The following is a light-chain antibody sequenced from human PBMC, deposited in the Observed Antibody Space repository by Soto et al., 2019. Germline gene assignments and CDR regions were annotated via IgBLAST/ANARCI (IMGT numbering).Light chain of an antibody. CDR2: GAS. CDR3: QVSGRPALYT. Sequence: EIVLTQSPGTLSLSPGERATLSCRASQSVSSSYLAWYQQKPGQAPRLLIYGASSRATGIPDRFSGGGSGTDFTLTISRLEPEDFAVYYCQVSGRPALYTFGQGTRLEIK. CDR1: QSVSSSY. V-gene: IGKV3-20*01. J-gene: IGKJ5*01.